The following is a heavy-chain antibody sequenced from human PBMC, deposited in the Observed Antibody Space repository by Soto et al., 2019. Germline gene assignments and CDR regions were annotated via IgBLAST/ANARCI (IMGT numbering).Heavy chain of an antibody. V-gene: IGHV2-5*02. CDR2: IYWDDDK. J-gene: IGHJ5*02. CDR1: GFSLSTSGVG. Sequence: QITLKESGPTLVKPTQTLTLTCTFSGFSLSTSGVGVGWIRQPPGKALEWLALIYWDDDKRYSPSLKSRLTINKDTSKNQVVLTMTNIDPVDTATDYWAQRGIGVAGTHWFDPWGQGTLVTVSS. D-gene: IGHD6-19*01. CDR3: AQRGIGVAGTHWFDP.